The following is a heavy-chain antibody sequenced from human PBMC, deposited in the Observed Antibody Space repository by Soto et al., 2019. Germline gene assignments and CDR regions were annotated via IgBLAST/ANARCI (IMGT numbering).Heavy chain of an antibody. D-gene: IGHD2-15*01. CDR1: GFTFSSYS. Sequence: PGGSLRLSCAASGFTFSSYSMSWVRQAPGKGLEWVSYISSSSSTIYYADSVKGRFTISRDNAKNSLYLQMNSLRAEDTAVYYCARDKGRSPLDYWGQGTLVTVSS. CDR2: ISSSSSTI. J-gene: IGHJ4*02. V-gene: IGHV3-48*01. CDR3: ARDKGRSPLDY.